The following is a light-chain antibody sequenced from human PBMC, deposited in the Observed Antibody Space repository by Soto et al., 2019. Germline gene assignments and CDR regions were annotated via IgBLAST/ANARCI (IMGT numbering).Light chain of an antibody. CDR3: VLYMGSGIPV. CDR2: NTY. Sequence: QTVVTQEPSFSVSPGGTVTLTCXLXSXSVSTSYYPSWYQQTPGQAPRTLIYNTYTRSSGVPDRFSASILGDKAALTITGAQADDESDYYCVLYMGSGIPVFGGGTKLTVL. V-gene: IGLV8-61*01. J-gene: IGLJ2*01. CDR1: SXSVSTSYY.